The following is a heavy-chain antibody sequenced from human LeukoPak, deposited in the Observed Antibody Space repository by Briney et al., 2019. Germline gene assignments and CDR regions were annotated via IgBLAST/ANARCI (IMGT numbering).Heavy chain of an antibody. CDR3: ARGPHYYYYYYMDV. CDR1: GGSISSYY. V-gene: IGHV4-4*07. J-gene: IGHJ6*03. CDR2: IYTSGST. Sequence: PSETLSLTCTVSGGSISSYYWSWIRQPAGKGLEWIGRIYTSGSTSYNPSLKSRVTMSVDTSKNQFSLKLSSVTAVDTAVYYCARGPHYYYYYYMDVWGKGTTVTISS.